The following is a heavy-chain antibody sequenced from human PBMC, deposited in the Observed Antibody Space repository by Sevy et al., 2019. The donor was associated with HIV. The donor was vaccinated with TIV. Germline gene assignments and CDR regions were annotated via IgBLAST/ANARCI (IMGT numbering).Heavy chain of an antibody. D-gene: IGHD3-22*01. CDR1: GFTVSSNY. CDR2: IYSGGST. Sequence: GSLRLSCAASGFTVSSNYMSWVRQAPGKGLEWVSVIYSGGSTYYADSVKGRFTISRDNSKNTLYLQMNSLRAEDTAVYYCARGHYYDSSGYQTTAFDIWGQGTMVTVSS. V-gene: IGHV3-53*01. CDR3: ARGHYYDSSGYQTTAFDI. J-gene: IGHJ3*02.